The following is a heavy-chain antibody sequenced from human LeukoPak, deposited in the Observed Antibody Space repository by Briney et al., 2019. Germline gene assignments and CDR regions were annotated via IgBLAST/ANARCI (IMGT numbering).Heavy chain of an antibody. CDR1: GYSISSNNW. J-gene: IGHJ3*02. CDR2: IYYSGNT. V-gene: IGHV4-28*01. D-gene: IGHD6-19*01. CDR3: ARNQAVAANRGAFDI. Sequence: SETLSLTCAVSGYSISSNNWWAWIRQPPGKGLEWIGYIYYSGNTYYNPYNPSLKSRVTMSVDTSKNHFSLKLDSVTEIDTAMYYCARNQAVAANRGAFDIWGQGTMVTVSS.